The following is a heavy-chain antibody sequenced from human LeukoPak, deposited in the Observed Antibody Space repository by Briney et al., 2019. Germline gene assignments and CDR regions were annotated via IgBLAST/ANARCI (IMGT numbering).Heavy chain of an antibody. CDR3: AKDSDIVATITYLFDY. CDR1: GFTFSSYA. D-gene: IGHD5-12*01. CDR2: IGGSGGST. Sequence: GGSLRLSCAASGFTFSSYAMSWVRQAPGKGLEWVSAIGGSGGSTYYADSVKGRFTISRDNSKNTLYLQMNSLRAEDTAVYYCAKDSDIVATITYLFDYWGQGALVTVSS. J-gene: IGHJ4*02. V-gene: IGHV3-23*01.